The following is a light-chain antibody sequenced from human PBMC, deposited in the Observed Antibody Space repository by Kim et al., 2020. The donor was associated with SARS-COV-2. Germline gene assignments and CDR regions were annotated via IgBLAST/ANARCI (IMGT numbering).Light chain of an antibody. Sequence: PGQRATLSCRASQSVSSNFLAWYQQKPGQAPRLLIYGASSRATGIPDRFSGSGSGTEFTLTISRLEPEDFVMYYCHQYGSSPLTFGPGTKLE. J-gene: IGKJ2*01. V-gene: IGKV3-20*01. CDR2: GAS. CDR1: QSVSSNF. CDR3: HQYGSSPLT.